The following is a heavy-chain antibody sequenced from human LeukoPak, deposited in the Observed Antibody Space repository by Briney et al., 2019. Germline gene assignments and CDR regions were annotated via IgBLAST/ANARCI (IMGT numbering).Heavy chain of an antibody. J-gene: IGHJ4*02. V-gene: IGHV3-11*04. CDR1: GFTFSNYW. CDR2: ITSSGSST. Sequence: GGSLRLSCAASGFTFSNYWMHWVRQAPGKGLECVSHITSSGSSTDYGDSVKGRFTISRDNAKNSLFLEMNSLRVEGTAVYYCASALNKYYDTLTAYRYWGQGTRVTVSS. CDR3: ASALNKYYDTLTAYRY. D-gene: IGHD3-9*01.